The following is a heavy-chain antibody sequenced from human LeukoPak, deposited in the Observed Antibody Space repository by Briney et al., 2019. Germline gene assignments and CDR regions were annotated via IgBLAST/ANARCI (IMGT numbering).Heavy chain of an antibody. CDR2: ISGSGGST. V-gene: IGHV3-23*01. Sequence: PGASLRLSCAASGFTFSSYATSWVRQAQGRGLERVSAISGSGGSTFYADSVKGRFTISRENSKNTVTLQMNSLRTEDTAVYYCASSIAALMGGNDAFDVWGEGTMVTVSS. CDR1: GFTFSSYA. CDR3: ASSIAALMGGNDAFDV. J-gene: IGHJ3*01. D-gene: IGHD6-6*01.